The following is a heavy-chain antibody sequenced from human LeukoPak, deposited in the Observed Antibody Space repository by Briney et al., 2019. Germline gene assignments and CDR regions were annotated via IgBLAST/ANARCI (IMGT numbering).Heavy chain of an antibody. Sequence: PSETLSLTCTVSGGSISSSIYYWGWIRQPPGKGLEWIGSIYYSGSTYYNPSLKSRVTISVDTSKNQFSLRLSSVTAADTAVYYCARAGILSYAFDMWGQGTLVTVSS. V-gene: IGHV4-39*01. CDR1: GGSISSSIYY. D-gene: IGHD3-16*02. CDR3: ARAGILSYAFDM. J-gene: IGHJ3*02. CDR2: IYYSGST.